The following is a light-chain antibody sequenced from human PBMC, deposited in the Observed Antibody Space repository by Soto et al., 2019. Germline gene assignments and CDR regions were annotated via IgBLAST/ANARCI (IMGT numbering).Light chain of an antibody. J-gene: IGLJ1*01. CDR3: SSFRSSSTSYV. Sequence: QSALTQPASVSGSPGQSITISFTGTSSDIGDSNYVSWYQQHPGKAPKLVIYDVSNRPSGVSNRFSGSKSANTASLTSSGLQAEDEADYYCSSFRSSSTSYVFVTGTKLTVL. CDR1: SSDIGDSNY. V-gene: IGLV2-14*03. CDR2: DVS.